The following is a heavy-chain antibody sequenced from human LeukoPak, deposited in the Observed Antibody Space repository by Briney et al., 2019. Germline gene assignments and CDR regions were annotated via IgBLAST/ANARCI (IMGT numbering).Heavy chain of an antibody. J-gene: IGHJ3*02. CDR2: IAGSSSVI. Sequence: GGSLRLSCATSGFTFSSYGMNWVRQAPGKGLEWISYIAGSSSVIFYADSVKGRFTISRDNAKNSLYLQMSSLRDEDTAVYYCATDADWAFDIWGPGTMVTVSS. D-gene: IGHD3/OR15-3a*01. CDR3: ATDADWAFDI. CDR1: GFTFSSYG. V-gene: IGHV3-48*02.